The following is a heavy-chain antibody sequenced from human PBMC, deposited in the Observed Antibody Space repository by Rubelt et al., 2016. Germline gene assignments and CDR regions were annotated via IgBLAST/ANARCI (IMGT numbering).Heavy chain of an antibody. CDR3: AGGPRGPDY. Sequence: DVQLVESGGGLIQPGGSLRLSCAASGFRFSSSEMNWVRQAPGKGLQWVSYISSSAMTISYADSVRGRFTITRDNTDNSLHLQMNGVTVEDTGLDYCAGGPRGPDYWGQGTLVIV. CDR2: ISSSAMTI. V-gene: IGHV3-48*03. CDR1: GFRFSSSE. D-gene: IGHD3-10*01. J-gene: IGHJ4*02.